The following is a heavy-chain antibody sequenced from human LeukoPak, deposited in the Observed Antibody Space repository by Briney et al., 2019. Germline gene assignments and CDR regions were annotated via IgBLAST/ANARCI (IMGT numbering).Heavy chain of an antibody. CDR3: AKLLSPWLRSSSFDY. CDR1: GFTFSSYA. Sequence: PGGSLRLSCAASGFTFSSYAMSWVRQAPGKGLEWVSAISGSGGSTYYADSVKDRFTISRDNSKNTLYLQMNSLRAEDTAVYYCAKLLSPWLRSSSFDYWGQGTLVTVSS. CDR2: ISGSGGST. J-gene: IGHJ4*02. D-gene: IGHD6-6*01. V-gene: IGHV3-23*01.